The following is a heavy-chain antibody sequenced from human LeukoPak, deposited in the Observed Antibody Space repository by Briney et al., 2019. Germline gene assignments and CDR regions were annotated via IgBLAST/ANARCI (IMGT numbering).Heavy chain of an antibody. CDR2: IKQDGSEK. J-gene: IGHJ6*03. V-gene: IGHV3-7*01. CDR3: ARELTSGYSGTYYYYYMDV. Sequence: SGGSLRLSCAASGFTFSSYWMSWVRQAPGKGLEWVANIKQDGSEKYYVDSVKGRFTISRDNAKNSLYLQMNSLRAEDTAVYYCARELTSGYSGTYYYYYMDVWGKGTTVTVSS. CDR1: GFTFSSYW. D-gene: IGHD5-12*01.